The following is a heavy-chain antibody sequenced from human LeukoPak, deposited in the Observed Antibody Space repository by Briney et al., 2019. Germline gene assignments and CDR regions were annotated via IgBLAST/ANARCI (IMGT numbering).Heavy chain of an antibody. CDR2: ISGSGGST. Sequence: GGSLRLSCAVSGITLSNYGMSWVRQAPGMGLECVSTISGSGGSTYYADSVKGRFTLSRDNSTNTMYLQMNTLRAEDTAVYYCAKNLWFGELLLGGAFDMWGQGTMVTVSS. CDR1: GITLSNYG. CDR3: AKNLWFGELLLGGAFDM. J-gene: IGHJ3*02. V-gene: IGHV3-23*01. D-gene: IGHD3-10*01.